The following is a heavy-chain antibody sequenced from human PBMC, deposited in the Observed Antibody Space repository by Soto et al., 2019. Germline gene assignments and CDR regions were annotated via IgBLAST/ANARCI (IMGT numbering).Heavy chain of an antibody. J-gene: IGHJ4*02. D-gene: IGHD6-19*01. CDR2: IIPIFGTA. CDR1: EVTFSSYA. V-gene: IGHV1-69*13. Sequence: SVKVSCRVSEVTFSSYAISWVRHAPGQGLEWMGGIIPIFGTANYAQKFQGRVTIAADESTSTAYMELSSLRSEDTAVYYCARQSGVAGTGAFDYWGQGTLVTVSS. CDR3: ARQSGVAGTGAFDY.